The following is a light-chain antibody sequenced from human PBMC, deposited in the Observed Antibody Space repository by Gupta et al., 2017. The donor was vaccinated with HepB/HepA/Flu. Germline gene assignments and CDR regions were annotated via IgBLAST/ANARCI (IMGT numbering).Light chain of an antibody. CDR3: QQRGHLSI. Sequence: EIVLTQSPATLSLSPGERATLSCRTSQTVSRSLAWYQQKPGQAPRLIIYDASNRANGIPDRFSGSGVGKDFTLTSSGREDEDCAVYYLQQRGHLSIFGQGTKMEIK. CDR2: DAS. J-gene: IGKJ2*02. CDR1: QTVSRS. V-gene: IGKV3-11*01.